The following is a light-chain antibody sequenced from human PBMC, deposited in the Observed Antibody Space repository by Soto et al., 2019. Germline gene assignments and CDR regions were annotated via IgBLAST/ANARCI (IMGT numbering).Light chain of an antibody. Sequence: DIQMTQSPSSLSASVGDTVTITCRASQHITNAFAWYQQKEGRAPKCLIILASRLQTGLPSRFRGSGSGTEFTLTISTLEPEDFATYYCLHHNGYPPVFGQGTKVEIK. CDR2: LAS. CDR1: QHITNA. J-gene: IGKJ2*01. CDR3: LHHNGYPPV. V-gene: IGKV1-17*01.